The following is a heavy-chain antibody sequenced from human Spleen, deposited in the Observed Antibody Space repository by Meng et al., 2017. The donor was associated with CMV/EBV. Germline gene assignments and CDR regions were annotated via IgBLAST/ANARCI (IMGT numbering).Heavy chain of an antibody. CDR3: ATSEVYYDILPVW. CDR1: GFTVSSDY. Sequence: CAAFGFTVSSDYMSWVRQAPGKGLEWISVIYSGDSTYYADSVKGRFTISRDTSKNMLYLQMHSLRAEDTAVYYCATSEVYYDILPVWWGQGTLVTVSS. CDR2: IYSGDST. J-gene: IGHJ4*02. D-gene: IGHD3-9*01. V-gene: IGHV3-53*01.